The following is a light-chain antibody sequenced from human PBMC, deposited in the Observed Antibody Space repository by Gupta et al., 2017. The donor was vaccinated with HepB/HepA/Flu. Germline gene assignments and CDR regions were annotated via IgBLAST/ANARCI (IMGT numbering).Light chain of an antibody. Sequence: DIQLTQSPSTLSASVGDRVTITCRARQSISSWLAWYQQKPGKASKLLIYKASSLESGVPSRCSGSGSGTEFTLTINSLQPGDFATYYCQQYKSYPWTCGQGTKVEIK. CDR1: QSISSW. CDR2: KAS. CDR3: QQYKSYPWT. J-gene: IGKJ1*01. V-gene: IGKV1-5*03.